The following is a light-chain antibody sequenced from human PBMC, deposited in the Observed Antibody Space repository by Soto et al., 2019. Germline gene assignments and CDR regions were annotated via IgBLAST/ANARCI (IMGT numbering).Light chain of an antibody. CDR3: QQYNSYWT. CDR2: KAS. J-gene: IGKJ1*01. CDR1: QSISSW. Sequence: DIQVTQSPSTLSASVGDRATITCRASQSISSWLAWYQQKPGKAPKLLIYKASSLEGGVPSRFSGSGSGTEFTLTISSLQPDDFATYYCQQYNSYWTFGQGTKVDIK. V-gene: IGKV1-5*03.